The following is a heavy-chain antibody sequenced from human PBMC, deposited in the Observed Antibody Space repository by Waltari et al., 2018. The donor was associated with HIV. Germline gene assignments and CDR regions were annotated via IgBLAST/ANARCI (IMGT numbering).Heavy chain of an antibody. CDR2: ISLGGSS. CDR3: AGHYGLSINGMRGFDY. V-gene: IGHV4-34*02. J-gene: IGHJ4*02. D-gene: IGHD1-20*01. CDR1: NGSFRGHS. Sequence: QVQLQQWGAGLLKPSETLSLTCIVHNGSFRGHSWSWVRQPPGKGLEWLGEISLGGSSNYNSALKRRVTISRDTTNNQCSLKLNAVTAADTAVYCCAGHYGLSINGMRGFDYWGQGTLVTVSS.